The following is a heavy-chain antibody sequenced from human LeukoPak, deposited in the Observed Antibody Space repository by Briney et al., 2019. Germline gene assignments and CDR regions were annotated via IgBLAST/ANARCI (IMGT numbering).Heavy chain of an antibody. J-gene: IGHJ3*02. D-gene: IGHD3-22*01. CDR3: ASSGTYMIVAGAFDI. CDR1: GDSISSTTYF. CDR2: MHYSGGS. Sequence: PSETLSPTCVVSGDSISSTTYFWGWIRQPPGKGLEYIGTMHYSGGSDYNPSLKSRVTISVDTSKNHFSLKLTSVTAADTAVYYCASSGTYMIVAGAFDIWGQGKMVTVSS. V-gene: IGHV4-39*01.